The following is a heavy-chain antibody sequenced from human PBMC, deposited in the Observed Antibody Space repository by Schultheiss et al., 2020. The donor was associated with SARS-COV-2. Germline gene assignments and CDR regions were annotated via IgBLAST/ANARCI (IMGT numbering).Heavy chain of an antibody. Sequence: SETLSLTCTVSGYSISSGYYWGWIRQPPGKGLEWIGEINHSGSTNYNPSLKSRVTISVDTSKNQFSLNLRSVTAADTAVYYCARVGRSYYGSGSPNWFDPWGQGTLVTVSS. CDR1: GYSISSGYY. J-gene: IGHJ5*02. CDR3: ARVGRSYYGSGSPNWFDP. CDR2: INHSGST. D-gene: IGHD3-10*01. V-gene: IGHV4-38-2*02.